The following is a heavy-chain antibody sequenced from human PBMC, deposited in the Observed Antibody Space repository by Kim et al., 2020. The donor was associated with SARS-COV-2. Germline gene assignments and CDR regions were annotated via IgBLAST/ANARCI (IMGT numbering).Heavy chain of an antibody. D-gene: IGHD6-19*01. CDR2: IYYSGTT. J-gene: IGHJ4*02. CDR3: PIIAVAGTFYFDY. CDR1: GGSISSSNYY. Sequence: SETLSLTCTVSGGSISSSNYYWGWIRQPPGKGLEWIGNIYYSGTTYYNPSLKSRVTISVDTSKNQFSLKLSSVTAADTAVYYCPIIAVAGTFYFDYWGQGTLGTVSS. V-gene: IGHV4-39*01.